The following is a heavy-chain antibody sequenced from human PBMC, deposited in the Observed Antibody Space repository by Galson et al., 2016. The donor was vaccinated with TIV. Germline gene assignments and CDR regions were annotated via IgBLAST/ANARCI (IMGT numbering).Heavy chain of an antibody. V-gene: IGHV2-5*02. D-gene: IGHD2-21*01. CDR1: GFSPSSNGVG. CDR3: AHRRPLTYYFDF. CDR2: IYWDDEK. Sequence: PALVKPPQTVTLTCTFSGFSPSSNGVGVGWIRQPPGKALEWLALIYWDDEKRYNPSLESRLSIIKDTSKNKVVLTLTNVDPVDTATYYCAHRRPLTYYFDFWGQGALVTGSS. J-gene: IGHJ4*02.